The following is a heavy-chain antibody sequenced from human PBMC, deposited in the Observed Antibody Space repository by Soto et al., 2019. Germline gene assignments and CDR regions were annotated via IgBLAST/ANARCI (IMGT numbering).Heavy chain of an antibody. D-gene: IGHD2-2*01. J-gene: IGHJ6*02. CDR1: GGTFSSYA. CDR3: ARAGIVVVPAAIHNYYYYGMDV. V-gene: IGHV1-69*01. CDR2: IIPIFGTA. Sequence: QVQLVQSGAEVKKPGSSVNVSCKASGGTFSSYAISWVRQAPGQGLEWMGGIIPIFGTANYAQKFQGRVTITADESTSTAYMELSSLRSEDTAVYYCARAGIVVVPAAIHNYYYYGMDVWGQGTTVTVSS.